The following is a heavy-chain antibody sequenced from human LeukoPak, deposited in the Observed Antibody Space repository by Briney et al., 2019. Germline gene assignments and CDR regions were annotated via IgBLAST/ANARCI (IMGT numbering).Heavy chain of an antibody. Sequence: GGSLRLSCAASGFRFSDHHMEWVRQAPGKGLEWVSGQTGSGGSAYYADSVKGRFTISRDNSKNTLYLQMNSLRAEDTAIYYCAKGLTNLGDDWGQGALVTVSS. D-gene: IGHD3-9*01. CDR1: GFRFSDHH. J-gene: IGHJ4*02. V-gene: IGHV3-23*01. CDR3: AKGLTNLGDD. CDR2: QTGSGGSA.